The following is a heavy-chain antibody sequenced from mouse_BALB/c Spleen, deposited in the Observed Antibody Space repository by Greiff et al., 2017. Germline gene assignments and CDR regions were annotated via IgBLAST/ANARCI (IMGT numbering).Heavy chain of an antibody. Sequence: EVKLVESGPGLVKPSQSLSLTCSVTGYSITSGYYWNWIRQFPGNKLEWMGYISYDGSNNYNPSLKNRISITRDTSKNQFFLKLNSVTTEDTATYYCARGAMITFAYWGQGTLVTVSA. CDR2: ISYDGSN. V-gene: IGHV3-6*02. CDR1: GYSITSGYY. D-gene: IGHD2-4*01. CDR3: ARGAMITFAY. J-gene: IGHJ3*01.